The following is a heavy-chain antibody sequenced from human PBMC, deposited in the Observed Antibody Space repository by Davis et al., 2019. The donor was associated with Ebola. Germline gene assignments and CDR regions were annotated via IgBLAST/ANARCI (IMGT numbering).Heavy chain of an antibody. CDR3: ARGWLRGGLDV. J-gene: IGHJ6*04. Sequence: PSETLSLTCAISGDSVSSASWNWIRQSPSRGLEWLGRTYYNSKWYNDYAVSVKSRITITLDTSKNQLSLLLSSVTPEDTAVYYCARGWLRGGLDVWGKGTTVTVSS. D-gene: IGHD6-19*01. CDR2: TYYNSKWYN. V-gene: IGHV6-1*01. CDR1: GDSVSSAS.